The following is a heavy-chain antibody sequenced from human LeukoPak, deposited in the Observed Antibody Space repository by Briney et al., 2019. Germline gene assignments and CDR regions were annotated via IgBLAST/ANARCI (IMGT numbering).Heavy chain of an antibody. D-gene: IGHD3-22*01. CDR3: ARDTNYDSSGYFGY. Sequence: ASVKVSCKASGYTFTGYYMHWVRQAPGQGLEGMGWISAYNGNTNYAQKLQGRVTMTTDTSTSTAYMELRSLRSDDTAVYYCARDTNYDSSGYFGYWGQGTLVTVSS. V-gene: IGHV1-18*04. CDR1: GYTFTGYY. J-gene: IGHJ4*02. CDR2: ISAYNGNT.